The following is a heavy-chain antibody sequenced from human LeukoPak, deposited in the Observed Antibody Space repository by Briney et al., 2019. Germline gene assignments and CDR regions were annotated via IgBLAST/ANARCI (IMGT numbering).Heavy chain of an antibody. CDR1: GFTFSRYG. Sequence: GGSLRLSCAASGFTFSRYGMSWVRQAPGKGLEWVSAISGSGDNTYYADSVKGRFTISRDNSRNMLYVQMNSLRAEDTAVYYCAKDPLPYDPWGQGTLVTVSS. V-gene: IGHV3-23*01. CDR2: ISGSGDNT. CDR3: AKDPLPYDP. J-gene: IGHJ5*02.